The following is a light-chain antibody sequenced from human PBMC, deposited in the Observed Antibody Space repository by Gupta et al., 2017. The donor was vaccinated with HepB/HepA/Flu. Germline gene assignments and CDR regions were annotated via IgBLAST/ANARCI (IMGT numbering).Light chain of an antibody. J-gene: IGKJ4*01. V-gene: IGKV3-15*01. CDR1: QSVSSN. CDR3: QQHNNWRFIT. CDR2: GAS. Sequence: EIVMTQSPATLSVSPGERATLSCRASQSVSSNLAWYQQKPGQAPRLLIYGASTRDTGIPARFSGSGCGTEFTLTISSRQSEDFAVYYWQQHNNWRFITFGGGTKVEIK.